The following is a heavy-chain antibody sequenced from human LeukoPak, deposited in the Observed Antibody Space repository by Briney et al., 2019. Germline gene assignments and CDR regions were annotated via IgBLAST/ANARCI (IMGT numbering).Heavy chain of an antibody. V-gene: IGHV3-7*01. J-gene: IGHJ5*02. Sequence: PGGSLRLSCSASGFNFNIFWMTWVRQAPGKGLEWVANIKQDGSENYYLDSVKGRFTVSRDNAKNTLYLQMNSLRAEDTAVYYCARGGIGNTDNNWFDPWGQGTLVTVSS. D-gene: IGHD4-23*01. CDR2: IKQDGSEN. CDR3: ARGGIGNTDNNWFDP. CDR1: GFNFNIFW.